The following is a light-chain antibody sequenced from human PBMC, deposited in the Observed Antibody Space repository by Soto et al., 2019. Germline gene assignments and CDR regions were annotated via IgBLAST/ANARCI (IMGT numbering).Light chain of an antibody. Sequence: EIVLTQSPGTLSLSPGERATLSCRASQSVSSSLAWYQQTPGRAPRLLIYGASNRATDIPTRFSGSGSGTEFTLTISSLEPEDFAVYYCQQYNNWPPWTFGQGTRLEIK. CDR2: GAS. CDR3: QQYNNWPPWT. J-gene: IGKJ5*01. V-gene: IGKV3-15*01. CDR1: QSVSSS.